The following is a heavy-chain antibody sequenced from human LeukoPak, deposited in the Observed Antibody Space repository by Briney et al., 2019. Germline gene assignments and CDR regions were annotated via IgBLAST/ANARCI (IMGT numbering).Heavy chain of an antibody. CDR1: GFTFSSYA. Sequence: GGSLRLSCAASGFTFSSYAMHWVRQAPGKGLEWVSYISSSGSTIYYADSVKGRFTISRDNAKNSLYLQMNSLRAEDTAVYYCARGTYYYDSSGYYSFDYWGQGTLVTVSS. D-gene: IGHD3-22*01. V-gene: IGHV3-48*03. CDR3: ARGTYYYDSSGYYSFDY. J-gene: IGHJ4*02. CDR2: ISSSGSTI.